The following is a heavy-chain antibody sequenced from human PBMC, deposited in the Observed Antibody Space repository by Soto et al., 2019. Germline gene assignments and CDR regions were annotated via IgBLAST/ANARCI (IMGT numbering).Heavy chain of an antibody. V-gene: IGHV3-11*05. D-gene: IGHD2-15*01. J-gene: IGHJ4*02. Sequence: QVRLVESGGALVKAGGSLRLSCAVSGFTFSDYYMSWIRQAQGKGLEWVSYITISVDFTNYADSVKGRFTISRDNVKNSLYLQMNSLETEDTAVYYCVRELGGLDLWGQGTLVTVSS. CDR1: GFTFSDYY. CDR2: ITISVDFT. CDR3: VRELGGLDL.